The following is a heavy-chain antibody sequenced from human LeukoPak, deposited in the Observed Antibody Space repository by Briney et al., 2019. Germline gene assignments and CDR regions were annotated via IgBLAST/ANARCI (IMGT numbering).Heavy chain of an antibody. V-gene: IGHV4-59*01. CDR1: GASISSYY. J-gene: IGHJ6*02. D-gene: IGHD2-8*01. CDR3: ARVGILYPGDYYYGMDV. Sequence: SETLSLTCTVSGASISSYYWNWIRQPPGKGLEWNGYIYYSGSTNYNPSLKSRVTISVDTSKNQFSLKLSSVTAADTAVYYCARVGILYPGDYYYGMDVWGQGTTVTVSS. CDR2: IYYSGST.